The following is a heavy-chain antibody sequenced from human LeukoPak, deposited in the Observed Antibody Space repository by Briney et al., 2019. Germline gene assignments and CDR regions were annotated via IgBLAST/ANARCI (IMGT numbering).Heavy chain of an antibody. CDR1: GFTFSDYY. CDR2: ISNSGSII. V-gene: IGHV3-11*04. J-gene: IGHJ4*02. Sequence: GGSLRLSCAASGFTFSDYYMTWIRQAPGKGLEWVSYISNSGSIIYYADSVKGRFTISRDNAKNSVYLQMNSLRADDTAVYYCSRDGSGSGDCWGQGTLVTVSS. CDR3: SRDGSGSGDC. D-gene: IGHD2-15*01.